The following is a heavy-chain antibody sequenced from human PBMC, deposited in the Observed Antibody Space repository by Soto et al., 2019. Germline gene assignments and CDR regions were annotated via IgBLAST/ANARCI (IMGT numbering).Heavy chain of an antibody. J-gene: IGHJ4*02. Sequence: QVQLQESGPGLVKPSQTLSLTCTVSGGSITSDYSCWSWIRQPPGEGLEWIGHIFDSGTTYTNRSPRSQVAISLDTSKNHFSLTLSSVTAADTAVYYCARGPSGDKVHYWGQGALVTVSS. CDR2: IFDSGTT. CDR1: GGSITSDYSC. CDR3: ARGPSGDKVHY. V-gene: IGHV4-30-4*01. D-gene: IGHD7-27*01.